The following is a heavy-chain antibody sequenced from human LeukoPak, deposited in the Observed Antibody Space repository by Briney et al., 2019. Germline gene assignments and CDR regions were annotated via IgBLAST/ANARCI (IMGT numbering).Heavy chain of an antibody. D-gene: IGHD6-13*01. J-gene: IGHJ6*03. CDR2: IKQDGSEK. CDR3: ARDGRIAAAHDYYYYYMDV. Sequence: GGSLRLSCAASGFTFSSYWMSWVRQAPGKGLEWVANIKQDGSEKYYVDSVKGRFTISRDNAKNSLYLQMNSLRAEDTALYYCARDGRIAAAHDYYYYYMDVWGKGTTVTVSS. V-gene: IGHV3-7*03. CDR1: GFTFSSYW.